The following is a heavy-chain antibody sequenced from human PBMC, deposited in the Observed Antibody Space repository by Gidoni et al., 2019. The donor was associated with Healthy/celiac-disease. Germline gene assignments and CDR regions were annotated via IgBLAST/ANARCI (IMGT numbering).Heavy chain of an antibody. D-gene: IGHD2-21*02. CDR2: IIPIFGTA. CDR1: GGTFSRYA. J-gene: IGHJ6*02. Sequence: QVQLVQSGAEVKKPGSSVKVSCKASGGTFSRYAISWVRQAPGQGLEWMGGIIPIFGTANYAQKFQGRVTITADESTSTAYMELSSLRSEDTAVYYCARAIVVVTGIGNYYYYGMDVWGQGTTVTVSS. V-gene: IGHV1-69*01. CDR3: ARAIVVVTGIGNYYYYGMDV.